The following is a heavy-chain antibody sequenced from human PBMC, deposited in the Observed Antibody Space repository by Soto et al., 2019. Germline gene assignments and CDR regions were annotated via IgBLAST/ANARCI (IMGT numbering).Heavy chain of an antibody. CDR3: ARDRWFTY. CDR1: GGSVSSDNYY. CDR2: IYYSGST. J-gene: IGHJ4*02. V-gene: IGHV4-61*01. D-gene: IGHD3-10*01. Sequence: SETLSLTCTVSGGSVSSDNYYWSWIRQPPGKGLEWIGYIYYSGSTNYNPSLKSRVTISIDTSKDQLSLKLSSVTTADTAVYYCARDRWFTYWGQGTLVTVSS.